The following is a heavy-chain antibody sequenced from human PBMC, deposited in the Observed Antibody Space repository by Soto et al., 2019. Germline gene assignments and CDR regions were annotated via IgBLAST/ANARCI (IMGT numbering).Heavy chain of an antibody. CDR3: PIVAAYCTSSTCLRPANPDV. D-gene: IGHD2-2*01. V-gene: IGHV3-23*01. CDR2: LSDRGDNT. CDR1: GFTFSSYA. Sequence: EVQLLESGGGLVQPGGSLRLSCAASGFTFSSYAMRWVRQAPGKGPEWVSALSDRGDNTYYADSVKGRFTISRDNSRNTLYLQMNSLKDEETAVYCCPIVAAYCTSSTCLRPANPDVWGPGATVTVSS. J-gene: IGHJ6*02.